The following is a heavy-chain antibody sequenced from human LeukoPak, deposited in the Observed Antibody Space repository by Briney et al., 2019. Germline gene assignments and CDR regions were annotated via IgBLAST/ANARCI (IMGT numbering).Heavy chain of an antibody. CDR2: IYYSGST. CDR1: GGSISSYY. CDR3: ARGITMVRGVPYNWFDP. Sequence: PSETLSLTCTVSGGSISSYYWSWIRQPPGEGLEWVGYIYYSGSTNYNPSLKSRVTISVDTSKNQFSLKLSSVTAADTAVYYCARGITMVRGVPYNWFDPWGQGTLVTVSS. D-gene: IGHD3-10*01. V-gene: IGHV4-59*01. J-gene: IGHJ5*02.